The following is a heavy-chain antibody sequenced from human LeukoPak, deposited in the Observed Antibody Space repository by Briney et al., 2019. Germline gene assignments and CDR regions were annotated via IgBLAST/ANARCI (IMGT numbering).Heavy chain of an antibody. CDR3: ARGPSYYNSFDS. Sequence: SETLSLTCTVSGGSISNYYWSWIRQPPGRGLEWIGYIYYSGTTYYNPSLKSRVTISLDMSKNHFSLKLSSVTAADTAVYYCARGPSYYNSFDSWGQGTLVTVSS. V-gene: IGHV4-59*01. CDR2: IYYSGTT. J-gene: IGHJ4*02. CDR1: GGSISNYY. D-gene: IGHD3-10*01.